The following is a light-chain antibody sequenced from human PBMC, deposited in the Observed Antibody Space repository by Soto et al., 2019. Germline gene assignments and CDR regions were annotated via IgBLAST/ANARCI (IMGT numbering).Light chain of an antibody. CDR1: SSDVGGYNY. J-gene: IGLJ1*01. Sequence: QSALTQPPSASGSPGQSVTISFTGTSSDVGGYNYVSWYQQHPGKAPKLMIYEVSKRPSGVPDRFSGSKSGNTASLTVSGLQAEDEADYYCSSYAGSNNEVFGTGTKPTVL. V-gene: IGLV2-8*01. CDR2: EVS. CDR3: SSYAGSNNEV.